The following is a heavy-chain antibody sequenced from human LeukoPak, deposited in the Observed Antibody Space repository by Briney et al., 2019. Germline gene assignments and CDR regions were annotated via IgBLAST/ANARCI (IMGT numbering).Heavy chain of an antibody. CDR2: INPNSGGT. V-gene: IGHV1-2*02. CDR1: GYTFTGYY. Sequence: GASVKVSCKASGYTFTGYYMHWVRQAPGQGLEWMGWINPNSGGTNYAQKFQGRVTMTRDTSISTAYMELSRLRSDDTAVHYCARDLDCSSTSCYHYYYYGMDVWGQGTTVTVSS. CDR3: ARDLDCSSTSCYHYYYYGMDV. D-gene: IGHD2-2*01. J-gene: IGHJ6*02.